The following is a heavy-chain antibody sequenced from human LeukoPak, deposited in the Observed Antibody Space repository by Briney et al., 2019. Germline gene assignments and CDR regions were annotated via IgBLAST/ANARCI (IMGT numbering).Heavy chain of an antibody. Sequence: GGSLRLSCAASGFTFSNAWMSWVRQAPGKGLEWVSAISANGGSTFYAESVKGRFTISRDNSKNTLYLQMNSLRVEDTAVYYCAKAADQYYYYYFYYMDVWGKGTTVTVSS. D-gene: IGHD2-2*01. J-gene: IGHJ6*03. V-gene: IGHV3-23*01. CDR2: ISANGGST. CDR3: AKAADQYYYYYFYYMDV. CDR1: GFTFSNAW.